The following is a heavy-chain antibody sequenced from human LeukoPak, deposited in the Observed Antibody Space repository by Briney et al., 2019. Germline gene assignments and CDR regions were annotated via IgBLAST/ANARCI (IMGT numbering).Heavy chain of an antibody. CDR1: GDPISSSSYY. D-gene: IGHD4-23*01. J-gene: IGHJ4*02. CDR3: ARHFYGGFDCPFDY. Sequence: PSETLSPTCTLSGDPISSSSYYWGWIRQPPGKGLEWTGSIYSDGTTFYHPSLKRRVTISVDTSKNQFSLNVTSVTAADTAVYYCARHFYGGFDCPFDYWGQGTLVTVSS. CDR2: IYSDGTT. V-gene: IGHV4-39*01.